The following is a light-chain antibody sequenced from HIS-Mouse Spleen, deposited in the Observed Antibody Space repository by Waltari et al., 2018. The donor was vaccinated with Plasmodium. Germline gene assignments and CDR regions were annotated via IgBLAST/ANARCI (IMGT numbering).Light chain of an antibody. J-gene: IGKJ2*01. Sequence: DIHMTQPPSTLSASVGDRVTITCRASPSISSWLACYQQKPGKAPNLLIYKASSLESGVPSRFSGSGSGTEFTLTISSLQPDDFATYYCQQYNSYSYTFGQGTKLEIK. CDR2: KAS. CDR3: QQYNSYSYT. CDR1: PSISSW. V-gene: IGKV1-5*03.